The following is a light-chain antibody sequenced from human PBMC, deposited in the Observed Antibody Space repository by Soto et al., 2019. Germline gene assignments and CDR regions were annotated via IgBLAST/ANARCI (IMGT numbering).Light chain of an antibody. CDR1: SGHSSYA. V-gene: IGLV4-69*01. CDR2: LSSDGSH. CDR3: QTWDTGARVV. J-gene: IGLJ2*01. Sequence: QLVLTQSPSASASLGASVKLTCTLSSGHSSYAIAWRQQQPEKGPRYLMKLSSDGSHSKGDGIPDRFSGSSSGAERYLTISSLPSEDEADYYCQTWDTGARVVFGGGTKLTVL.